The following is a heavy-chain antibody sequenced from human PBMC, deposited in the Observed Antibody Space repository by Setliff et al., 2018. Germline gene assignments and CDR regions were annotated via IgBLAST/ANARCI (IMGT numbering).Heavy chain of an antibody. CDR3: AREQWLDPPGYYYMDV. D-gene: IGHD6-19*01. CDR1: GGSISSYY. J-gene: IGHJ6*03. V-gene: IGHV4-4*07. Sequence: SETLSLTCTVSGGSISSYYWSWIRQPAGEGLEWIGHIYIGGSANYNPSLKSQVTMSIDTSKNQFSLKLNSVTAADMAVYYCAREQWLDPPGYYYMDVWAKGTTVTVSS. CDR2: IYIGGSA.